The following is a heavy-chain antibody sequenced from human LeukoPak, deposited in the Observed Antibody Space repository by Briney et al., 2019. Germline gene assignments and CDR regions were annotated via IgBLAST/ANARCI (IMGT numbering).Heavy chain of an antibody. Sequence: ASVKVSCKASGYTFTGYYMHWVRQAPGQGLEWMGWINPNSGGTNYAQKFQGRVTMTRDTSISTAYMELSRLRSEDTAVYYCARAGKRSYYYDSSGYPRWGQGTLVTVSS. CDR2: INPNSGGT. CDR1: GYTFTGYY. D-gene: IGHD3-22*01. V-gene: IGHV1-2*02. J-gene: IGHJ4*02. CDR3: ARAGKRSYYYDSSGYPR.